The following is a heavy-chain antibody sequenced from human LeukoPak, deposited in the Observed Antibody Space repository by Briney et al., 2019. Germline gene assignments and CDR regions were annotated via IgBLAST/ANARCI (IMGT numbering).Heavy chain of an antibody. D-gene: IGHD4-17*01. CDR1: GGSISSYY. Sequence: PSETLSLTCTVSGGSISSYYWSWIRQPPGKGLEWIGYIYYSGSTNYNPSPKSRVTISIDTSKNQFSLKLSSVTAADTAVYYCARGTTVTTPDYWGQGTLVTVSP. CDR3: ARGTTVTTPDY. V-gene: IGHV4-59*08. CDR2: IYYSGST. J-gene: IGHJ4*02.